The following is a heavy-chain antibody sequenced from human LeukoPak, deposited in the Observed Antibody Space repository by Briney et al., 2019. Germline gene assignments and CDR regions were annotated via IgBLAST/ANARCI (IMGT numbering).Heavy chain of an antibody. CDR3: ARRLGYCSSTSCYSNWFDP. D-gene: IGHD2-2*01. Sequence: SETLSLTCTVSGGSISSSSHYWGWIRQPPGKGLEWIGSIYYSGSTYYNPSLKSRVTISVDTSKNQFSLKLSSVTAADTAVYYCARRLGYCSSTSCYSNWFDPWGQGTLVTVSS. CDR2: IYYSGST. V-gene: IGHV4-39*01. J-gene: IGHJ5*02. CDR1: GGSISSSSHY.